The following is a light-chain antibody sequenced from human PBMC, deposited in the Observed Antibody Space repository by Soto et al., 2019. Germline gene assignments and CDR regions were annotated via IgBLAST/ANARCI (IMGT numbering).Light chain of an antibody. Sequence: QSALTQPPSASGSPGQSVSISCTGSSSDVGGYNYVSWYQQHPGKAPKLMIYEVSKRPSGVPDRFSGSKSGNTASLTVSGLQAEDEAEYYCVSYAGSNKKVFGGGTQLTVL. CDR3: VSYAGSNKKV. CDR2: EVS. CDR1: SSDVGGYNY. J-gene: IGLJ2*01. V-gene: IGLV2-8*01.